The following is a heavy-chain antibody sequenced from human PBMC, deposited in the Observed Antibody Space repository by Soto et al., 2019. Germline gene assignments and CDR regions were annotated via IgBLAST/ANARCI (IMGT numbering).Heavy chain of an antibody. CDR2: IYYSGST. V-gene: IGHV4-59*01. D-gene: IGHD1-26*01. CDR1: GGSISSYY. CDR3: ARDHSGSYYWGSWFDP. J-gene: IGHJ5*02. Sequence: PSETLSLTCTVSGGSISSYYWSWIRQPPGKGLEWIGYIYYSGSTNYNPSLKSRVTISVDTSKNQFSLKLSSVTAADTAVYYCARDHSGSYYWGSWFDPWGQGTLVTVSS.